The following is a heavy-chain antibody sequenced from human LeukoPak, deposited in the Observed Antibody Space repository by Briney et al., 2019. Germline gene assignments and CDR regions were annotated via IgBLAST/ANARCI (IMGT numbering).Heavy chain of an antibody. CDR3: IKDRIGTWSFDH. V-gene: IGHV3-64D*06. D-gene: IGHD1-26*01. CDR1: GFTFSGHF. Sequence: GGSLRLSCSASGFTFSGHFMRWVRQAPGKGLEYVSSISINGDKTYYAESVKGRFTISRDNSKNTLYLQLSSLRVEDTAVYYCIKDRIGTWSFDHWGQGTLLTVSS. CDR2: ISINGDKT. J-gene: IGHJ4*02.